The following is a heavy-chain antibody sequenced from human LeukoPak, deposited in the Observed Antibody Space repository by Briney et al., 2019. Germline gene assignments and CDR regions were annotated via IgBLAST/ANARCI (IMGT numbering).Heavy chain of an antibody. Sequence: PSETLSLTCTVSGGSISSGGYYWSWIRQHPGKGLEWIGYIYYRGDTYYNPSLKSRVTISLDTSNNQFSLKLNSVTAADTAVYYCARDSSRSRYYYDTTGYRIDAFDIWGHGTMVTVSS. CDR1: GGSISSGGYY. J-gene: IGHJ3*02. D-gene: IGHD3-22*01. V-gene: IGHV4-31*03. CDR2: IYYRGDT. CDR3: ARDSSRSRYYYDTTGYRIDAFDI.